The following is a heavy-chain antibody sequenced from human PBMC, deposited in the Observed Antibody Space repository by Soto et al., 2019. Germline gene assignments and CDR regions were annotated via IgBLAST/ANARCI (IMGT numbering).Heavy chain of an antibody. CDR1: GGSISSSSYY. J-gene: IGHJ4*02. CDR2: LYYSGST. D-gene: IGHD3-22*01. V-gene: IGHV4-39*01. CDR3: ARRHDSFYFDY. Sequence: QLQLQESGPGLVKPSETLSLTCTVSGGSISSSSYYWGWIRQPPGKGLEWIGSLYYSGSTYYNPSLKSRVTIYVDTSKNQFSLKLSSVTAADTAVYYCARRHDSFYFDYWGQGTLVTVSS.